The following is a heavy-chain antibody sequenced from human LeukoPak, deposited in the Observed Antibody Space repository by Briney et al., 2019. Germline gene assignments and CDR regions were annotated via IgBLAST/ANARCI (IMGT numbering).Heavy chain of an antibody. J-gene: IGHJ4*02. V-gene: IGHV4-61*02. Sequence: PSETLSLTCTVSGGSISSGSYYWSWIRQPAGKGLEWIGRNTSGSTNYNPSLKSRVTISLDTSKNQFSLKLSSVTAADTAVYYCANFIDFDYGDYYFDYWGQGALVTISS. CDR1: GGSISSGSYY. D-gene: IGHD4-17*01. CDR2: NTSGST. CDR3: ANFIDFDYGDYYFDY.